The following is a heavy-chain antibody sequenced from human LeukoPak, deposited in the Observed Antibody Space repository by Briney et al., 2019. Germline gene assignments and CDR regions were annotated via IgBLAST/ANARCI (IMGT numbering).Heavy chain of an antibody. CDR1: GASFNTGDYY. Sequence: PSQTLSLTCIVSGASFNTGDYYWNWIRQHPGKGLEWIGYIYNSGSTYYNPSLKSRVTISVDTSKNHFSLRLTSVTAADTAVYYCAREDYYDSSGYSRSRWFDPWGQGTLVTVSS. CDR2: IYNSGST. V-gene: IGHV4-31*03. J-gene: IGHJ5*02. D-gene: IGHD3-22*01. CDR3: AREDYYDSSGYSRSRWFDP.